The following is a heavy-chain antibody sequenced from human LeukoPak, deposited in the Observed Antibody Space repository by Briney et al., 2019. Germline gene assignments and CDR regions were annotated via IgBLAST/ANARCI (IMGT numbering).Heavy chain of an antibody. CDR1: GGSFSGYY. V-gene: IGHV4-34*01. CDR2: INHSGST. D-gene: IGHD6-13*01. Sequence: SETLSLTCAVNGGSFSGYYWSWIRQPPGKGLEWIGEINHSGSTNYNPSLKSRVTISVDTSKNQFSLKLSSVTAADTAVYYCARAISSSWTRYYYMDVWGKETTVTASS. CDR3: ARAISSSWTRYYYMDV. J-gene: IGHJ6*03.